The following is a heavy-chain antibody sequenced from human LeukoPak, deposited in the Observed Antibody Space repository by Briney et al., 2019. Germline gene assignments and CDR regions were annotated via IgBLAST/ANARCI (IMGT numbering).Heavy chain of an antibody. Sequence: GGSLRLSCAASGFTFDDYAMHWVRQAPGKGLEWVSGISWNSGSIGYADSVKGRFTISRDNAKNSLYLQMNSLRAEDTAVYYCARALGRRFDYWGQGTLVTVSS. V-gene: IGHV3-9*01. J-gene: IGHJ4*02. CDR1: GFTFDDYA. D-gene: IGHD3-16*01. CDR3: ARALGRRFDY. CDR2: ISWNSGSI.